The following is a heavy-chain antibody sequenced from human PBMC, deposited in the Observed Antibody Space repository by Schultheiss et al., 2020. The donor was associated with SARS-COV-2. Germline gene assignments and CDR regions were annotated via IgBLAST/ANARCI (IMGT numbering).Heavy chain of an antibody. CDR3: AREGRIAAAGTGGGDYYYGMDV. J-gene: IGHJ6*02. CDR1: GFTFSSYG. V-gene: IGHV3-7*01. D-gene: IGHD6-13*01. CDR2: IKQDGSEK. Sequence: GGSLRLSCAASGFTFSSYGMHWVRQAPGKGLEWVANIKQDGSEKYYVDSVKGRFTISRDNSKNTLYLQMNSLRAEDTAVYYCAREGRIAAAGTGGGDYYYGMDVWGQGTTVTVSS.